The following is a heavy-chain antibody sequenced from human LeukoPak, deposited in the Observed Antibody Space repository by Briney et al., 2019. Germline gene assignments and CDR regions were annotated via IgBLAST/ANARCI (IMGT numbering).Heavy chain of an antibody. Sequence: PGGSLRLSCAASGFTFSSYGMHWVRQAPGKGLEWVAVIWYDGSNKYYADSVKGRFTIPRDNSKNTLYLQMNSLRAEDTAVYYCARGDIVVVPAAQYNWFDPWGQGTLVTVSS. J-gene: IGHJ5*02. CDR3: ARGDIVVVPAAQYNWFDP. CDR2: IWYDGSNK. D-gene: IGHD2-2*01. V-gene: IGHV3-33*01. CDR1: GFTFSSYG.